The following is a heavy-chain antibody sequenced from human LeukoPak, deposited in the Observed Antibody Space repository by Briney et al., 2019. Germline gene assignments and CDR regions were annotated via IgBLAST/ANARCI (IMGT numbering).Heavy chain of an antibody. Sequence: ASVRVSCKASGYTFTIDAMNWVRQAPGQGLEWMGWINTNTGNPTYAQGFTGRVVFSLDTSVSTAYLQISSLKAEDTAVYYCARTYYDYVWGSYRKEGTFDYWGQGTLVTVSS. J-gene: IGHJ4*02. V-gene: IGHV7-4-1*02. D-gene: IGHD3-16*02. CDR1: GYTFTIDA. CDR3: ARTYYDYVWGSYRKEGTFDY. CDR2: INTNTGNP.